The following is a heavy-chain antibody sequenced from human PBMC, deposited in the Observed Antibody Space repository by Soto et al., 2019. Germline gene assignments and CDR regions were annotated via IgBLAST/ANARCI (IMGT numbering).Heavy chain of an antibody. Sequence: QITLKESGPTLVKPTQTLTLTCTFSGFSLSTTAVGVGWIRQPPGKALQLLAFICWDDDKRYRASRKGVLTVTKDTSKYQVVLTMTDMHPVDTATYYCAHRHTSLETRGEFDYWGQGTLVTVSS. CDR3: AHRHTSLETRGEFDY. J-gene: IGHJ4*02. D-gene: IGHD3-16*01. CDR1: GFSLSTTAVG. CDR2: ICWDDDK. V-gene: IGHV2-5*02.